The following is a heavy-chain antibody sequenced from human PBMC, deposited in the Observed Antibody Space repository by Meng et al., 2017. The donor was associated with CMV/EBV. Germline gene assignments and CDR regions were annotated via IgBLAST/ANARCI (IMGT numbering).Heavy chain of an antibody. V-gene: IGHV3-43*01. CDR1: GFTFDDYT. CDR2: ISWDGGST. J-gene: IGHJ6*02. D-gene: IGHD2-2*02. CDR3: AKDILEVPVPAAILSYGMDV. Sequence: ESPKTSRAAPGFTFDDYTMHWVRQAPGKGLEWVSLISWDGGSTYYADSVKGRFTISRDNSKNSLYLQMNSLRTEDTALYYCAKDILEVPVPAAILSYGMDVWGQGTTVTVSS.